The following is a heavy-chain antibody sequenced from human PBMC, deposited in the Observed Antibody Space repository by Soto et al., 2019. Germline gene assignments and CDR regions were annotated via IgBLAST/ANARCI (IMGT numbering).Heavy chain of an antibody. D-gene: IGHD6-6*01. V-gene: IGHV3-23*01. CDR1: GFTFSSYA. CDR3: AKDPYSSSSVVDV. CDR2: ISGSGGST. Sequence: GGSLRLSCAASGFTFSSYAMSWVRQAPGKGQERVSAISGSGGSTYYADSVKGRFTISRDNSKNTLYLQMSSLRAEDSSVFYCAKDPYSSSSVVDVWGKGTTVTVSS. J-gene: IGHJ6*04.